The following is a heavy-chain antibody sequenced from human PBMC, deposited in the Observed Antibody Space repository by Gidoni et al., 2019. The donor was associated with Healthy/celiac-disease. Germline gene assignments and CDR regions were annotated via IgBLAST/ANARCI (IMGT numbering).Heavy chain of an antibody. CDR3: AKDRRQWLAPPFFDY. CDR1: GFTFSSYA. D-gene: IGHD6-19*01. V-gene: IGHV3-23*01. Sequence: EVQLLESGGGLVQPGGSLRLPCAASGFTFSSYAMSWVRQAPGKGLEWVSAISCSGGSTYYADSVKGRFTISRDNSKNTLYLQMNSLRAEDTAVYYCAKDRRQWLAPPFFDYWGQGTLVTVSS. CDR2: ISCSGGST. J-gene: IGHJ4*02.